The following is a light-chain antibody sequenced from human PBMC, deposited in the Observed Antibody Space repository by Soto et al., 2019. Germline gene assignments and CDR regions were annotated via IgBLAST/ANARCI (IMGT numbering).Light chain of an antibody. J-gene: IGKJ1*01. CDR2: SAS. CDR3: QRYGA. CDR1: QSVSSSY. V-gene: IGKV3-20*01. Sequence: EIVLTQSPGTLSLSPGXXXXXSCRASQSVSSSYLAWYQQKPGQAPRLLIYSASSRATGIPDRFSGSGSGTDFTLTISRLEPEDFAVYYCQRYGAFGQGTKVDIK.